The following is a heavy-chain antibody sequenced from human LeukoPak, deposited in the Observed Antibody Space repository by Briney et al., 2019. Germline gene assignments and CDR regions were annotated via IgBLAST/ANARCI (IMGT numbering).Heavy chain of an antibody. D-gene: IGHD2-15*01. V-gene: IGHV4-34*01. J-gene: IGHJ4*02. CDR2: INHSGST. Sequence: SETLSLTCAVYGGSFSGYYWSWIRQPPGKGLEWIGEINHSGSTNYNPSLKSRVTISVDTSKSQFFLKLSSVTAADTAVYYCARGPPNIVVVVAANYFDYWGQGTLVTVSS. CDR1: GGSFSGYY. CDR3: ARGPPNIVVVVAANYFDY.